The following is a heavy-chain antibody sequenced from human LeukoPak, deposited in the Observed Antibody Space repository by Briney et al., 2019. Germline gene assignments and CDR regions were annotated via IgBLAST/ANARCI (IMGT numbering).Heavy chain of an antibody. CDR2: INPSGGST. CDR1: GGTFSSYA. CDR3: ARDLTGDAFDI. V-gene: IGHV1-46*01. Sequence: GASVKVSCKASGGTFSSYAISWVRQAPGQGLEWMGIINPSGGSTSYAQKFQGRVTMTRDTSTSTVYMELSSLRSEDTAVYYCARDLTGDAFDIWGQGTMVTVSS. J-gene: IGHJ3*02.